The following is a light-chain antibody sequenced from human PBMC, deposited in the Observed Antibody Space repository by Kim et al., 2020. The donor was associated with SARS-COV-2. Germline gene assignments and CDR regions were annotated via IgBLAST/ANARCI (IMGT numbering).Light chain of an antibody. CDR1: PSVSSN. J-gene: IGKJ1*01. V-gene: IGKV3-15*01. CDR2: SAS. CDR3: QQYNNWPTWT. Sequence: SPGERATPPCRASPSVSSNFAWYQQKPGQAPRLLIYSASPRATGIPARFSGSGSGTEFTLTISSLQSEDFAVYYCQQYNNWPTWTFGQGTKVDIK.